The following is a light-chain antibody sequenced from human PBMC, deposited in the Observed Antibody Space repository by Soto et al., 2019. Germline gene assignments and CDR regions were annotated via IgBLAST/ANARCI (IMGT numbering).Light chain of an antibody. CDR3: QQYNKWPPLT. V-gene: IGKV3-15*01. Sequence: DIVMTQSPATLSVSLGERATLPCRASQSLATKLAWYQHKPGQAPRLLIYGASTRATGVPARFTGSGSGTEFSLTISILQSEDFALYYCQQYNKWPPLTFGGGTKVEIK. CDR2: GAS. CDR1: QSLATK. J-gene: IGKJ4*01.